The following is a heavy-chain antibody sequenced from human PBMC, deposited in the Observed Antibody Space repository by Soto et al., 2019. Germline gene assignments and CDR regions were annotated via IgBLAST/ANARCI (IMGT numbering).Heavy chain of an antibody. D-gene: IGHD3-3*01. CDR3: ARDRWAIFGVVPIYYMDV. Sequence: GGSLRLSCAASGFTFSSYSMNWVRQAPGKGLEWVSSISSSSSYIYYADSVKGRFTISRDNAKNSLYLQMNSLRAEDTAVYYCARDRWAIFGVVPIYYMDVWGKGTTVTVSS. CDR1: GFTFSSYS. J-gene: IGHJ6*03. V-gene: IGHV3-21*01. CDR2: ISSSSSYI.